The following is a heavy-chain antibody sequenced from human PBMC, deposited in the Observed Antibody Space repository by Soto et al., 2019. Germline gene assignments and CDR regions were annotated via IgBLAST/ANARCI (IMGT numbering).Heavy chain of an antibody. J-gene: IGHJ3*02. Sequence: GGSLRLSCAASGFTFSDYYMSWIRQAPGKGLEWVSYISSSGSTIYYADSVKGRFTISRDNAKNSLYLQMNSLRAEDTAVYYCAREFYDFWSGYSSTNAFDIWGQGTMVTVSS. D-gene: IGHD3-3*01. CDR3: AREFYDFWSGYSSTNAFDI. V-gene: IGHV3-11*01. CDR2: ISSSGSTI. CDR1: GFTFSDYY.